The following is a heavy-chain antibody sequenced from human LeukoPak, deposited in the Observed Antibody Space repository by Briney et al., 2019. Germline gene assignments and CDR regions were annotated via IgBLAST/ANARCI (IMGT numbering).Heavy chain of an antibody. J-gene: IGHJ4*02. V-gene: IGHV3-23*01. D-gene: IGHD2-8*02. CDR3: ATYRQVLLPFES. CDR2: IFPSGGEI. Sequence: GGSLRLSCAASGFTLSTFAMIWVRQPPGKGLEWVSSIFPSGGEIHYADSVRGRFTISRDNSKSTLSLQMNSLRAEDTAIYYCATYRQVLLPFESWGQGTLSPSPQ. CDR1: GFTLSTFA.